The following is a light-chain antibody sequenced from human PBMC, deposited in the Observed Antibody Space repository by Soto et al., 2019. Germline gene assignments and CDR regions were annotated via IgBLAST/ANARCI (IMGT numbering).Light chain of an antibody. J-gene: IGKJ1*01. CDR3: QQYSVAPLT. V-gene: IGKV3-20*01. CDR1: LTVSGNY. Sequence: EIVLTHSPGTLSLSPGETATLSCRASLTVSGNYLAWYQQKAGQAPRLVIYGASSRATGIPDRFSASGSETDFTLTISRLEPEDFAVYYCQQYSVAPLTFGQGTKVDIK. CDR2: GAS.